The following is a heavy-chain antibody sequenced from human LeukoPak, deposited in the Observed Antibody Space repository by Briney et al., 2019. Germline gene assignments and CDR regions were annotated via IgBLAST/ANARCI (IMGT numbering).Heavy chain of an antibody. D-gene: IGHD1-26*01. CDR2: IWYDGSQR. CDR3: AKAHSGSFYSGIH. CDR1: GFTFSGSG. Sequence: GGSLRLSCAASGFTFSGSGMHWARQAPGKGPEWVAVIWYDGSQRYYAESVKGRFTISRDNSKNTLDLQVSSLRADDTAVYYCAKAHSGSFYSGIHWGQGTLVTVSS. J-gene: IGHJ4*02. V-gene: IGHV3-33*06.